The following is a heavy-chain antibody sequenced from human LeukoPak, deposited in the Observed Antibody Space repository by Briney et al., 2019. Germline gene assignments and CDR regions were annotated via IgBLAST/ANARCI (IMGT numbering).Heavy chain of an antibody. CDR1: GGSISSYY. CDR2: IYYSGST. V-gene: IGHV4-59*08. J-gene: IGHJ6*02. D-gene: IGHD3-3*01. Sequence: SETLSVTCTVSGGSISSYYWSWIRQPPGKGLEWIGYIYYSGSTNYNPSLKSRVTISVDTSKNQFSLKLSSVTAADTAVYYCARGTYDFWSGYYYYGMDVWGQGTTVTVSS. CDR3: ARGTYDFWSGYYYYGMDV.